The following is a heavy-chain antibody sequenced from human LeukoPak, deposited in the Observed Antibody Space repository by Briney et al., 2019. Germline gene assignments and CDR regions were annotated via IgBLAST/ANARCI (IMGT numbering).Heavy chain of an antibody. Sequence: PSETLSLTCTVSGGSISSYYWGWIRQPPGKGLEWVGYVHYSGTTNYNPSLKSRVTISLDTSKNQFSLKLRSLTAADTAMYYCARTQHSSSWSAFDIWGQGTMVSVSS. CDR1: GGSISSYY. CDR3: ARTQHSSSWSAFDI. J-gene: IGHJ3*02. CDR2: VHYSGTT. D-gene: IGHD6-13*01. V-gene: IGHV4-59*01.